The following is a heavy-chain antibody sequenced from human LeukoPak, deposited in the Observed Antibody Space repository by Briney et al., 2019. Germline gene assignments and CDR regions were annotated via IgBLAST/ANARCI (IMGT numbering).Heavy chain of an antibody. J-gene: IGHJ3*02. CDR3: ARDLGFTYYDFWSGYFMGDAFDI. CDR2: IYTSGST. V-gene: IGHV4-61*02. D-gene: IGHD3-3*01. CDR1: GGSISSGSYY. Sequence: SETLSLTCTVPGGSISSGSYYWSWIRQPAGKGLEWIGRIYTSGSTNYNPSLKSRVTISVDTSKNKFSLKLSSVTAADTAVYYCARDLGFTYYDFWSGYFMGDAFDIWGQGTMVTVSS.